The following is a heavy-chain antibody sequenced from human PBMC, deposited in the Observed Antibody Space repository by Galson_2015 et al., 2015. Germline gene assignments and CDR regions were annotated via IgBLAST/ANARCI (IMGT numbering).Heavy chain of an antibody. CDR3: AKDLLEGMVLRSCNYYGMDV. D-gene: IGHD2-8*02. CDR1: GLTFSNYA. V-gene: IGHV3-30*18. J-gene: IGHJ6*02. Sequence: SLRLSCAASGLTFSNYALHWVRQAPGKGLEWVAVISYDGSNKYYADSVKGRFTISRGNSKNTLYLQMNSLIAEDTAVYYCAKDLLEGMVLRSCNYYGMDVWGQGTTFTVSS. CDR2: ISYDGSNK.